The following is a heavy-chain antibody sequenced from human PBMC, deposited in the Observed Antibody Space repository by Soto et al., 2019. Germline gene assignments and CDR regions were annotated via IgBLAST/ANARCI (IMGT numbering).Heavy chain of an antibody. Sequence: SETLSLTCTVSGGSISSGGYYWSWIRQHPGKGLEWIGYIYYSGSTYYNPSLKSRVTISVDTSKNQFSLKLSSVTAADTAVYYCAREVDEATGWSRGRIFDYWGQGTLVTVSS. V-gene: IGHV4-31*03. D-gene: IGHD1-20*01. CDR1: GGSISSGGYY. J-gene: IGHJ4*02. CDR3: AREVDEATGWSRGRIFDY. CDR2: IYYSGST.